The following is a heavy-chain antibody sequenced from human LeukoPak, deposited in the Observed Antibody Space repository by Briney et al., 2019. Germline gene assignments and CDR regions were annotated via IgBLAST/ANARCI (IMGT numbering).Heavy chain of an antibody. J-gene: IGHJ5*02. D-gene: IGHD3-3*01. V-gene: IGHV3-23*01. CDR2: ISGSGGST. CDR3: ANERSSRITIFGVVIMKNWFDP. CDR1: GFTFSSYA. Sequence: GGSLRLSCAAPGFTFSSYAMSWVRQAPGKGLEWVSAISGSGGSTYYADSVKGRFTISRDNSKNTLYLQMNSLRAEDTAVYYCANERSSRITIFGVVIMKNWFDPWGQGTLVTVSS.